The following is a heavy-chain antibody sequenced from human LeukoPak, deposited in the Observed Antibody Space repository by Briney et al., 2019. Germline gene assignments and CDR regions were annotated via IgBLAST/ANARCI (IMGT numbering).Heavy chain of an antibody. CDR1: GGSFSGYY. Sequence: SETLSLTCAVYGGSFSGYYWSWIRQPPGKGLEWIGEINHIGSTNYNPSLKSRVTISVDTSKNQFSLKLSSVPAADTAVYYCARGLSARWLPYYYYGMDVWGQGTTVTVSS. D-gene: IGHD5-24*01. CDR2: INHIGST. J-gene: IGHJ6*02. V-gene: IGHV4-34*01. CDR3: ARGLSARWLPYYYYGMDV.